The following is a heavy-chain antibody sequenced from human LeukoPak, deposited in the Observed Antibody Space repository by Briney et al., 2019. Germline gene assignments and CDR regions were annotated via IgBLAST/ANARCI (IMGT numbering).Heavy chain of an antibody. V-gene: IGHV3-30*18. CDR1: GFTLRHQV. CDR3: AKDQSQ. CDR2: LPIEGNNK. Sequence: GGSLRLLCAASGFTLRHQVMQRVRQAPGKGLEGVAVLPIEGNNKHYGDFVKGRFNISRDNSKNTLYLPVKSLRREDTAVYYCAKDQSQWGQGTLVIVSS. J-gene: IGHJ4*02.